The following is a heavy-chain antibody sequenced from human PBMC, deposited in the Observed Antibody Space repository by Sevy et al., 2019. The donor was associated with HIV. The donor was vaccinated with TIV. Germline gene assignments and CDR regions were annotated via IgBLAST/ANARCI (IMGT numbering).Heavy chain of an antibody. CDR3: ARVWMQGHPYGGSIDY. D-gene: IGHD5-18*01. V-gene: IGHV3-66*01. J-gene: IGHJ4*02. Sequence: GGSLRLSCAASGLTINTNYMTWVRQAPGKGLEWVSVIYGDGTTYHADSVRGRFTIYGDSSNNTLYLRLNSLRADDTAVYFCARVWMQGHPYGGSIDYWGQGTLVTVSS. CDR1: GLTINTNY. CDR2: IYGDGTT.